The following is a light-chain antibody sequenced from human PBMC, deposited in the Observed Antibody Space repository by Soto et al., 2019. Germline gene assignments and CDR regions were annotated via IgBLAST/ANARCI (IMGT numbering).Light chain of an antibody. CDR2: ANI. Sequence: QSVLTQPPLVSGAPGQRVTISCTGSSSNIGAGYDVHWYQQLPGTAPTLLMFANINRPSGVPDRFSGSKSGTSAFLAITGLQAEDEADYYCQSYDSSLSAYVFGTGTKLTVL. J-gene: IGLJ1*01. CDR3: QSYDSSLSAYV. V-gene: IGLV1-40*01. CDR1: SSNIGAGYD.